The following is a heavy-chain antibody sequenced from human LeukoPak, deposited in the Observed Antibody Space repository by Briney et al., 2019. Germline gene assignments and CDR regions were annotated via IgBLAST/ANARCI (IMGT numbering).Heavy chain of an antibody. D-gene: IGHD2-2*01. CDR1: GYTFTNYA. Sequence: ASVKVSCKASGYTFTNYAMHWVRQAPGQRLEWMGWINAGNGNTKYSQKFQGRVTITRDTSASTAYMELSSLRSEDTAVYYCARVGYCSSTSCYLIARHYYFDYWGQGTLVTVSS. V-gene: IGHV1-3*01. J-gene: IGHJ4*02. CDR2: INAGNGNT. CDR3: ARVGYCSSTSCYLIARHYYFDY.